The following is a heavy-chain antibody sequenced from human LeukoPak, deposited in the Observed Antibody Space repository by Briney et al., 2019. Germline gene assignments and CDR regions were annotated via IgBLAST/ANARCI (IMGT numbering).Heavy chain of an antibody. CDR3: ACNIGPDAFDI. CDR2: ISSSSSYI. CDR1: GFTFSSYS. V-gene: IGHV3-21*01. D-gene: IGHD2/OR15-2a*01. Sequence: GGSLRLSCAASGFTFSSYSMNWVRQAPGKGLEWVSSISSSSSYIYYADSVKGRFTISRDNAKNSLYLQMNSLRAEDTAVYYCACNIGPDAFDIWGQGTMVTVSS. J-gene: IGHJ3*02.